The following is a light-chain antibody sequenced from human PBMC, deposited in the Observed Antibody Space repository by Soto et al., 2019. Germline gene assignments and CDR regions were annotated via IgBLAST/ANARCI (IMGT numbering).Light chain of an antibody. CDR1: QSVGKDY. J-gene: IGKJ5*01. V-gene: IGKV3-20*01. CDR2: GAS. Sequence: EIWLTQSPGTLSLPPGESATLSCRAGQSVGKDYLAWYQQRPCQAPRLLIYGASTRATGIPDRFSGSGSGTGFTLTISRLEPEDFAVYYCQQYASSPITFGQGTRLEIK. CDR3: QQYASSPIT.